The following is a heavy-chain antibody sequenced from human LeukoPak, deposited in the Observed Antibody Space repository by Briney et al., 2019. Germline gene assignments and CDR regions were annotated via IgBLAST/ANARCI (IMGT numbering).Heavy chain of an antibody. J-gene: IGHJ6*03. CDR2: ISGSGGST. Sequence: GGSLRLSCVASGFTFSTYGMSWVRQAPGKGLEWVSAISGSGGSTYYEDSVKGRFTISRDNSKNTLYLQMNSLRAEDTAVYYCAKDGGEYYDILTGYYPRLYYMDVWGKGTTVTISS. V-gene: IGHV3-23*01. CDR1: GFTFSTYG. D-gene: IGHD3-9*01. CDR3: AKDGGEYYDILTGYYPRLYYMDV.